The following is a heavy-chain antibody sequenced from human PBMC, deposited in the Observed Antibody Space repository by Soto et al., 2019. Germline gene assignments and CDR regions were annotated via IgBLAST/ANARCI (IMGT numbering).Heavy chain of an antibody. CDR2: ISSSSSTI. Sequence: GGSLRLSCAASGFTFSTYSMNWVRQAPGKGLEWVSYISSSSSTIFYTDSVKGRFTVSRDNAKNSLYLQMNSLRAEDTAVYYCARALENGENSSGYSAWGQGTLVTVSS. CDR1: GFTFSTYS. J-gene: IGHJ5*02. CDR3: ARALENGENSSGYSA. V-gene: IGHV3-48*01. D-gene: IGHD3-22*01.